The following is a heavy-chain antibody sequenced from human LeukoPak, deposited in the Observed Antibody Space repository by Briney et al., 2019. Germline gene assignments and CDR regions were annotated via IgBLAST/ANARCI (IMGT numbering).Heavy chain of an antibody. D-gene: IGHD3-10*01. CDR3: ARLWFGKGGAFDI. V-gene: IGHV4-30-4*01. J-gene: IGHJ3*02. Sequence: SETLSLTCTVSGVSISSGDYYWSWIRQPPGKGLEWIGYIYYSGSTYYNPSLKSRVTVSVDTSKNQFSLKLSSVTAADTAVYYCARLWFGKGGAFDIWGQGTMVTVSS. CDR2: IYYSGST. CDR1: GVSISSGDYY.